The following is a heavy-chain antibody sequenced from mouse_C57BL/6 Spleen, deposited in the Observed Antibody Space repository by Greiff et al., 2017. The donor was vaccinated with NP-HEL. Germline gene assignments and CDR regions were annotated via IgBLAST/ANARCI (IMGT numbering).Heavy chain of an antibody. CDR2: IHPSDSDP. V-gene: IGHV1-74*01. CDR3: AIHSSGAWFAY. J-gene: IGHJ3*01. D-gene: IGHD3-2*02. Sequence: QVQLQQPGAELVKPGASVKVSCKASGYTFTSYWMHWVKQRPGQGLEWIGRIHPSDSDPNYNQKFKGKATLTVDKSSSTAYMQLSSLTSEDSAVYYCAIHSSGAWFAYWGQGTLVTVSA. CDR1: GYTFTSYW.